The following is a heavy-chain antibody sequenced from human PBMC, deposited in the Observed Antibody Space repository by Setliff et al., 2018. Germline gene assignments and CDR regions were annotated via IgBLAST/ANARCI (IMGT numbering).Heavy chain of an antibody. CDR3: ARGAVNWGIRGYNWLDP. J-gene: IGHJ5*02. V-gene: IGHV1-69*11. CDR1: GGPFSNYA. D-gene: IGHD6-13*01. Sequence: SVKVSCKASGGPFSNYAISWVRQAPGQGLEWMGRITPVLGTTDYSQKFQGRVTITADESTRTVNMELTSLRSEDTALYYCARGAVNWGIRGYNWLDPWGQGTLVTVSS. CDR2: ITPVLGTT.